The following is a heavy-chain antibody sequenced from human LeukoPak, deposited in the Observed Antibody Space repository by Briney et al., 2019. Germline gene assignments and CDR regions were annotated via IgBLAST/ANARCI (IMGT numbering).Heavy chain of an antibody. CDR3: AKGLGMVRGVNGYYYGMDV. V-gene: IGHV3-23*01. D-gene: IGHD3-10*01. J-gene: IGHJ6*02. CDR2: ISGSGGST. Sequence: GGSLRLSCAASGFTFSSYAMSWVRQAPGKGLEWVSAISGSGGSTYYADSVKGRFTVSRDNSKNTLYLQMNSLRAEDTAVYYCAKGLGMVRGVNGYYYGMDVWGQGTTVTVSS. CDR1: GFTFSSYA.